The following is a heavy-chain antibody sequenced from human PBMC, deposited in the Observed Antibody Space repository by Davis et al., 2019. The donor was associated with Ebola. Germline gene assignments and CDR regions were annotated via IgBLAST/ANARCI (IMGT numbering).Heavy chain of an antibody. D-gene: IGHD3-3*01. CDR2: ISYSGGST. CDR1: GFTFTTYA. V-gene: IGHV3-23*01. Sequence: GGSLRLSCAASGFTFTTYALSWVRQAPGQGLEWVSTISYSGGSTYYADSVKGRFTISRDNAQKSLYLQMNSLRDEDTAVYYCACTIFGTIGNFDYWGQGTLVTVSS. J-gene: IGHJ4*02. CDR3: ACTIFGTIGNFDY.